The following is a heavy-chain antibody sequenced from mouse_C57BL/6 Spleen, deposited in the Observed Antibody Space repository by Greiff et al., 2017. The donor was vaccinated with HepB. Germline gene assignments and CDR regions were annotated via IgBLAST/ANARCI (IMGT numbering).Heavy chain of an antibody. J-gene: IGHJ3*01. V-gene: IGHV14-4*01. CDR3: TTWDGSSNEGFAY. D-gene: IGHD1-1*01. Sequence: EVQLVESGAELVRPGASVKLSCTASGFNIKDDYMHWVKQRPEQGLEWIGWIDPENGDTEYASKFQGKATITADTSSNTAYLQLSSLTSEDTAVYYCTTWDGSSNEGFAYWGQGTLVTVSA. CDR2: IDPENGDT. CDR1: GFNIKDDY.